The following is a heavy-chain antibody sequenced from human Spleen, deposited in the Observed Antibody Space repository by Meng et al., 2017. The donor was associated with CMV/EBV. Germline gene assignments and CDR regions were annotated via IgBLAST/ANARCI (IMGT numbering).Heavy chain of an antibody. J-gene: IGHJ6*02. D-gene: IGHD6-6*01. Sequence: LRLSCTVSDGSISSDTYYWSWIRQYPGKGLEWIRYIYYSGSTYYNPSLKSRVTISIDTSKNQFSLKLNSVTAADTAVYYCARDYSSSSKGMDVWGQGTTVTVSS. CDR3: ARDYSSSSKGMDV. CDR2: IYYSGST. V-gene: IGHV4-31*03. CDR1: DGSISSDTYY.